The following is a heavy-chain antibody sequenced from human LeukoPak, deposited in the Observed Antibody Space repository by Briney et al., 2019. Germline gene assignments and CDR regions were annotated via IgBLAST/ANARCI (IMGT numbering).Heavy chain of an antibody. CDR2: ISYDGSVI. CDR1: GFTLSSFG. CDR3: AKERSFGPRDFDY. J-gene: IGHJ4*02. V-gene: IGHV3-30*18. Sequence: GRSLRLSCAASGFTLSSFGMHWVRQAPGKGLEWMTVISYDGSVIYNADSVKGRFTISRDNSKNTLYLQMDSLRADDTAVCYCAKERSFGPRDFDYWGQGTLVTVSS. D-gene: IGHD3-10*01.